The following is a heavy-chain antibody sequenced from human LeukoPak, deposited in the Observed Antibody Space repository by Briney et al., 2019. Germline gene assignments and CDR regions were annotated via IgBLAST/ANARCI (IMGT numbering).Heavy chain of an antibody. D-gene: IGHD5-12*01. Sequence: KPGGSQRLSCAVSGFTLSVYYMSWRRQAPGKGLEWVAYITSSGADIYYADSVKGRFTISRDNAKNALFLRMNSLRVEDTGTYYCASDTVAKAVNFGGQGTLVSVSS. CDR2: ITSSGADI. J-gene: IGHJ4*02. CDR3: ASDTVAKAVNF. V-gene: IGHV3-11*01. CDR1: GFTLSVYY.